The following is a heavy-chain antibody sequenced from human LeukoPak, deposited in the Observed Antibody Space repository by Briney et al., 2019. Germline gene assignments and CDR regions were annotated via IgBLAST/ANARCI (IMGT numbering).Heavy chain of an antibody. D-gene: IGHD6-19*01. J-gene: IGHJ4*02. CDR2: MSYDGSNK. V-gene: IGHV3-30-3*01. CDR1: GFTFSSYA. Sequence: GRSLRLSCAASGFTFSSYAMYWVRQAPGKGLEWVALMSYDGSNKYYADSVKGRFTISGDNSKNTLYLQMNSLRAEDTAVYYCAREGREWLSVGIDYWGRGTLVTVSS. CDR3: AREGREWLSVGIDY.